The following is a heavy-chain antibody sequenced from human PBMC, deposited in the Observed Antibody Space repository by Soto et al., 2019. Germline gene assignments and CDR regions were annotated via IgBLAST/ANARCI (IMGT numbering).Heavy chain of an antibody. CDR2: ISSDGATK. CDR1: GFAFRSHA. Sequence: GGSLRLSCTASGFAFRSHAMQWVRQAPGKGLEWVAVISSDGATKYVADSLKGRSTISRDNFESTMSLQMNNLRPEDTALYYCARSSVHIAAAGRLDLWGPGTLVTVSS. CDR3: ARSSVHIAAAGRLDL. V-gene: IGHV3-30*14. D-gene: IGHD6-13*01. J-gene: IGHJ5*02.